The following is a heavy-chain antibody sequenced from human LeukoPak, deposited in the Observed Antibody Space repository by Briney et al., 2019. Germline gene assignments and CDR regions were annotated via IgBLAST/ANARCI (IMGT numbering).Heavy chain of an antibody. CDR1: GGSISSYY. CDR2: IYYSGST. Sequence: SETLSLTCTVSGGSISSYYWSWIRQPPGKGLEWIGYIYYSGSTNYNPSPKSRVTISVDTSKNQFSLKLSSVTAADTAVYYCARAGVGATTIDYWGQGTLVTVSS. V-gene: IGHV4-59*01. J-gene: IGHJ4*02. D-gene: IGHD1-26*01. CDR3: ARAGVGATTIDY.